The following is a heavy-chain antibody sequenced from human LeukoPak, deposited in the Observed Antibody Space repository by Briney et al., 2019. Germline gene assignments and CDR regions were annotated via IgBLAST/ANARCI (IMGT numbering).Heavy chain of an antibody. Sequence: SETLSLTCTVSGGSISSYYWSWIRQPPGKGLEWIGEIYHSGSTNYNPSLKSRVTISVDKSKTQFSLKLSSVTAADTAVYYCARGTVTTGDFDYWGQGTLVTVSS. CDR1: GGSISSYY. CDR2: IYHSGST. CDR3: ARGTVTTGDFDY. V-gene: IGHV4-59*12. D-gene: IGHD4-17*01. J-gene: IGHJ4*02.